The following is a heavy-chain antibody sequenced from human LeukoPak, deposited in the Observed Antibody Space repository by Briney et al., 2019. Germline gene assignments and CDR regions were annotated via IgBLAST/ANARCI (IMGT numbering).Heavy chain of an antibody. V-gene: IGHV3-30-3*01. CDR1: GFTFSSYA. J-gene: IGHJ4*02. D-gene: IGHD2-2*01. CDR2: ISYDGSNK. Sequence: GGSLRLSCAASGFTFSSYAMHWVRQAPGKGLEWVAVISYDGSNKYYADSVKGRFTISRDNAKNSLYLQMNSLRAEDTAVYYCARGEVVPAAPFDYWGQGTLVTVSS. CDR3: ARGEVVPAAPFDY.